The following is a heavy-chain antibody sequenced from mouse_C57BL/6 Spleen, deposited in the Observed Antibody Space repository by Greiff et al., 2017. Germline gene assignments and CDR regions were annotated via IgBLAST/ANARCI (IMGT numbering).Heavy chain of an antibody. V-gene: IGHV1-59*01. D-gene: IGHD1-1*01. CDR1: GYTFTSYW. CDR2: IDPSDSYT. J-gene: IGHJ4*01. Sequence: QVHVKQPGAELVRPGTSVKLSCKASGYTFTSYWMHWVKQRPGQGLAWIGVIDPSDSYTNYNQKFKGKATLTVDTSSSTAYMQLSSLTSEDSAVYYCAITTVTRYYYAMDYWGQGTSVTVSS. CDR3: AITTVTRYYYAMDY.